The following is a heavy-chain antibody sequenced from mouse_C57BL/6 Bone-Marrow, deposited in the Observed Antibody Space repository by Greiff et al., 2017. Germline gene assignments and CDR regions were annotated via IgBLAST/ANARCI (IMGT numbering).Heavy chain of an antibody. CDR2: IHPSDSDT. CDR1: GYTFTSYW. D-gene: IGHD2-1*01. Sequence: VQLQQPGAELVKPGASVKVSCKASGYTFTSYWMHWVKQRPGQGLEWIGRIHPSDSDTNYNQKFKGKATFTVDKSSSTAYMQLSSLTSEDSAVYYCAMDGNYPYYAMDYWGQGTSVTVSS. V-gene: IGHV1-74*01. J-gene: IGHJ4*01. CDR3: AMDGNYPYYAMDY.